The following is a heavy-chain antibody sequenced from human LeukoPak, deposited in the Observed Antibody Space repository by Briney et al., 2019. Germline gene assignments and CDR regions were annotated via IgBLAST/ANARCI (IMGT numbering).Heavy chain of an antibody. V-gene: IGHV3-23*01. J-gene: IGHJ3*02. CDR1: GFTFSNFW. Sequence: GGSLRLSCTASGFTFSNFWMGWVRQAPGKGLEWVSAISGSGGSTYYADSVKGRFTISRDNSKNTLYLQMNSLRAEDTAVYYCAKDDTYYDSSGYHDAFDIWGQGTMVTVSS. D-gene: IGHD3-22*01. CDR3: AKDDTYYDSSGYHDAFDI. CDR2: ISGSGGST.